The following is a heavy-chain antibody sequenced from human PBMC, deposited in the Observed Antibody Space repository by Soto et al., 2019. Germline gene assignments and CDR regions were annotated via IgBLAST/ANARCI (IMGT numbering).Heavy chain of an antibody. CDR2: ISAYNGNT. D-gene: IGHD5-12*01. CDR3: ARRYYDYDAPVGSDY. Sequence: QVQLVQSGAEVKKPGASVKVSCKASGYTFTSYGISWVRQAPGQGLEWMGWISAYNGNTNYAQKLQGRVTMTTDTSSSTAYMELRSLRSDDTAVYYCARRYYDYDAPVGSDYWGQGTLVTVSS. CDR1: GYTFTSYG. V-gene: IGHV1-18*01. J-gene: IGHJ4*02.